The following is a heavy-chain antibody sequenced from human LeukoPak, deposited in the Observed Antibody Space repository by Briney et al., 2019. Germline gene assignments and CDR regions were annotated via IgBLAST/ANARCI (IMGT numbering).Heavy chain of an antibody. D-gene: IGHD3-22*01. V-gene: IGHV5-51*01. CDR1: GYSFTSYC. Sequence: PGESLKISCKGSGYSFTSYCNGWVRQKPGKGLEWMGIIFPGDSDTRYSPSFQGQVTISADKSISTAYLQWSSLKASDTAMYYCARRLPYDSRAYYCLVYWGQGTLVTVSS. CDR3: ARRLPYDSRAYYCLVY. J-gene: IGHJ4*02. CDR2: IFPGDSDT.